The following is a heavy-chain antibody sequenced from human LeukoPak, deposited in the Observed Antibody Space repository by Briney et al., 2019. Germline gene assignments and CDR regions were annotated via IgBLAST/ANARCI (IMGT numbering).Heavy chain of an antibody. CDR1: GYTFTGYY. Sequence: ASVKVSCKASGYTFTGYYMHWVRQAPGQGLEWMGWINPNSGGTNYAQKFQGRVTMTRDTSISTAYMELSRLRSDDTAVYYCARTPFRAADAFDVWGQGTMVTVSS. V-gene: IGHV1-2*02. D-gene: IGHD6-25*01. CDR2: INPNSGGT. CDR3: ARTPFRAADAFDV. J-gene: IGHJ3*01.